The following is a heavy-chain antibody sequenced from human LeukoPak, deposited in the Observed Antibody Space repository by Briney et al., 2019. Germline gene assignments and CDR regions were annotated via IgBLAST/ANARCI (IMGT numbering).Heavy chain of an antibody. D-gene: IGHD3-10*01. Sequence: SETLSLTCAVYGGSFSGYYWSWIRQPPGKGLEWIGEINHSGSTNYNPSLKSRVTISVDTSKNQFSLKLSSVTAADTAVYYCATSPYGSGSCTDYWGQGTLVTVSS. CDR1: GGSFSGYY. J-gene: IGHJ4*02. CDR2: INHSGST. V-gene: IGHV4-34*01. CDR3: ATSPYGSGSCTDY.